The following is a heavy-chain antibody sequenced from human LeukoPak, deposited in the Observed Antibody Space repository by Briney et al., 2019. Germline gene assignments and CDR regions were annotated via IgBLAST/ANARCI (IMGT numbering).Heavy chain of an antibody. D-gene: IGHD4-17*01. CDR1: GFTFSIYG. V-gene: IGHV3-30*18. CDR2: ISYDGSNK. CDR3: AKDGRDYGDYVDY. J-gene: IGHJ4*02. Sequence: GMSLRLSCAASGFTFSIYGMHWVRQAPGKGLEWVAVISYDGSNKYYADSVKGRFTISRDNSKNTLYLKMNSLRAEDTAVYYCAKDGRDYGDYVDYWGQGTLVTVSS.